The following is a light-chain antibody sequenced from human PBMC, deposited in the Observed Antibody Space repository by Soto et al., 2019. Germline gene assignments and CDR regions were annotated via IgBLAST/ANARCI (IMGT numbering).Light chain of an antibody. V-gene: IGLV2-14*01. CDR1: SSDVGGYNY. CDR3: SSYTSSSTPDV. CDR2: EVS. J-gene: IGLJ1*01. Sequence: QSALTQPASVSRTPGQSITISCTRTSSDVGGYNYVSWYQQHPGKAPKLMIYEVSNRPSGVSNRFSGSKPVNTASLTISGLQAEDEADYYCSSYTSSSTPDVFGTGTKLTVL.